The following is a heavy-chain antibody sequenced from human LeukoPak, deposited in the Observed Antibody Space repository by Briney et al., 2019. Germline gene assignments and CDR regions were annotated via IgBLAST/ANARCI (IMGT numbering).Heavy chain of an antibody. CDR2: INWNGDNT. CDR1: GFSFDDYA. CDR3: ARRDLDDPHVFDY. Sequence: PGGSLRLSCAASGFSFDDYAMSWVRQAPGKGLEWACDINWNGDNTAYADSMKGRFTISRDNAKNSLYMQMNSLRAEDTAFYYCARRDLDDPHVFDYWGQGILVTVSS. J-gene: IGHJ4*02. V-gene: IGHV3-20*04. D-gene: IGHD3-16*01.